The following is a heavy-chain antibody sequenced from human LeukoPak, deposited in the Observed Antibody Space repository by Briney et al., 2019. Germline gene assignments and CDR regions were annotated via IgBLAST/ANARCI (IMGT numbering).Heavy chain of an antibody. J-gene: IGHJ5*02. CDR2: INHSGST. D-gene: IGHD1-1*01. V-gene: IGHV4-34*01. CDR3: ARAPRNDGWFDP. CDR1: GGSFSGYY. Sequence: SETLSLTCAVYGGSFSGYYWSCIRQPPGKGLEWIGEINHSGSTNYNPSLKSRVTISVDTSKNQFSLKLSSVTAADTAVYYCARAPRNDGWFDPWGQGTLVTVSS.